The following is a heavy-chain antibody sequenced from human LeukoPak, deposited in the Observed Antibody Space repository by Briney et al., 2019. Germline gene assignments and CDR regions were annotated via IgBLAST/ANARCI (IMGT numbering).Heavy chain of an antibody. CDR2: IYYSGST. CDR1: GGSISSSSYY. D-gene: IGHD3-10*01. J-gene: IGHJ3*02. Sequence: PSETLSLTCTVSGGSISSSSYYWGWIRQPPGKGLEWIGSIYYSGSTYYNPSLKSRVTISVDTSKNQFSLKLSSVTAADTAVYYCARWRSADSSGAKNAFDIWGQGTMVTVSS. CDR3: ARWRSADSSGAKNAFDI. V-gene: IGHV4-39*01.